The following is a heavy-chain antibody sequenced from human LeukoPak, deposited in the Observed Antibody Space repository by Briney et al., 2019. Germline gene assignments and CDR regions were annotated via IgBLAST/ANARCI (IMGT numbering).Heavy chain of an antibody. J-gene: IGHJ4*02. D-gene: IGHD3-10*01. Sequence: GGSLRLSCAASGFTFSGSAMHWVRQASGEGLEWVGRIRSKSNSYATAYAASVKGRFTISRDDSKNTAYLQMNSLKTEDTAVYYCMGYGSGSYPRDYWGQGTLVTVSS. CDR3: MGYGSGSYPRDY. V-gene: IGHV3-73*01. CDR1: GFTFSGSA. CDR2: IRSKSNSYAT.